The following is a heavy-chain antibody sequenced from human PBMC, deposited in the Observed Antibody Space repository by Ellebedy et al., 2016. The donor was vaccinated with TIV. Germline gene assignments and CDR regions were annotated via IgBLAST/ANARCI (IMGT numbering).Heavy chain of an antibody. Sequence: ASVKVSXKASGYTFTGYYMHWVRQAPGQGLEWMGWINPNSGVTHSAKKFQGRVTMTRDTSISTAYMELNGLRSDDTAVYYCATARVVADNYGMDVWGQGTTVTVSS. CDR1: GYTFTGYY. V-gene: IGHV1-2*02. CDR2: INPNSGVT. D-gene: IGHD5-12*01. J-gene: IGHJ6*02. CDR3: ATARVVADNYGMDV.